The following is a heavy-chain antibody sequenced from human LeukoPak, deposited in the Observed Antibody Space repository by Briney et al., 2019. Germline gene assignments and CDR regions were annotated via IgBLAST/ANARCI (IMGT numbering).Heavy chain of an antibody. CDR2: INAGNGNT. Sequence: ASVKVSCKASGYTFTGYYMHWVRQAPGQGLEWMGWINAGNGNTKYSQEFQGRVTITRDTSASTAYMELSSLRSEDMAVYYCAREGSYGFGAFDIWGQGTMVTVSS. V-gene: IGHV1-3*03. D-gene: IGHD5-18*01. J-gene: IGHJ3*02. CDR3: AREGSYGFGAFDI. CDR1: GYTFTGYY.